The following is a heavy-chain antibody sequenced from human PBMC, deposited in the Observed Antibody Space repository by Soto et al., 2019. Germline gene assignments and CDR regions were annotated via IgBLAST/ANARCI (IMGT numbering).Heavy chain of an antibody. CDR3: ATSGVRFLEWLSVY. Sequence: EVQLLESGGGLVQPGGSLRLSCAASGFTFSSYAMSWVRQAPGKGLEWVSAISGSGGSTYYADSVKGRFTISRDNSKNTLYLQMNSLRAEDTAVYYCATSGVRFLEWLSVYWGQGTLVTVSS. D-gene: IGHD3-3*01. CDR2: ISGSGGST. V-gene: IGHV3-23*01. J-gene: IGHJ4*02. CDR1: GFTFSSYA.